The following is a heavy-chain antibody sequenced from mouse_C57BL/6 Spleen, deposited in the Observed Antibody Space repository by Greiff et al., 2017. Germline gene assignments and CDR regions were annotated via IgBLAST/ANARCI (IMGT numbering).Heavy chain of an antibody. J-gene: IGHJ1*03. CDR3: ARDVGDGYWYFDV. Sequence: EVQVVESGGGLVKPGGSLKLSCAASGFTFSSYAMSWVRQTPEKRLEWVATISDGGSYTYYPDNVKGRFTISRDNAKNNLYLQMSHLKSEDTAMYYCARDVGDGYWYFDVWGTGTTVTVSS. D-gene: IGHD2-3*01. CDR1: GFTFSSYA. V-gene: IGHV5-4*01. CDR2: ISDGGSYT.